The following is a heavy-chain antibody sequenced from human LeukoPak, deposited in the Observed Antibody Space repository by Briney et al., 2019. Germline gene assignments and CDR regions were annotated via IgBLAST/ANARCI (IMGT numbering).Heavy chain of an antibody. V-gene: IGHV3-48*03. J-gene: IGHJ4*02. CDR2: ISSSGSTI. CDR1: GFTFSSYE. CDR3: ARDGGGYSYGYIDY. Sequence: AGGSLRLSCAASGFTFSSYEMNWVRQAPGKGLEWVSYISSSGSTIYYADSVKGRFTISGDNAKNSLYLQMNSLRAEDTAVYYCARDGGGYSYGYIDYWGQGTLVTVSS. D-gene: IGHD5-18*01.